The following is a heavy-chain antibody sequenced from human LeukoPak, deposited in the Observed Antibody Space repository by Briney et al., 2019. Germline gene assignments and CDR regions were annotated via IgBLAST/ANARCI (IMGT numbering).Heavy chain of an antibody. CDR1: GFTFSTHW. V-gene: IGHV3-7*01. J-gene: IGHJ4*02. Sequence: GGSLRLSCAASGFTFSTHWMSWVRQAPGKGLEWVANIKEDGSEKYYVDSVKGRFTISRDNAKNSLYLQMNSLRAEDTAVYYCARTIRGYWGQRTLVTVSS. CDR2: IKEDGSEK. D-gene: IGHD3-10*01. CDR3: ARTIRGY.